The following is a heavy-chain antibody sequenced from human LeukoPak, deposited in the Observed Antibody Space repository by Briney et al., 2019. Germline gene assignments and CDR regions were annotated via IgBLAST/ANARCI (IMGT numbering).Heavy chain of an antibody. V-gene: IGHV1-69*01. J-gene: IGHJ4*02. CDR2: IIPIFGTA. Sequence: ASVKVSCKASGGTFSSYAISWVRQAPGQGLEWMGGIIPIFGTANYAQKFQGRVTITADESTSTAYMELSSLRSEDTAVYYCARAYCSSTSCYGTRDYWGQGTLVTVSS. CDR3: ARAYCSSTSCYGTRDY. D-gene: IGHD2-2*01. CDR1: GGTFSSYA.